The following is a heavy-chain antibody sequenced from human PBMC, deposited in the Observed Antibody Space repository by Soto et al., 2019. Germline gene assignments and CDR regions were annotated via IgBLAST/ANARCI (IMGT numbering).Heavy chain of an antibody. D-gene: IGHD3-16*01. J-gene: IGHJ3*02. V-gene: IGHV3-23*01. Sequence: GGSLRLSCAASGFTFSSYAMSWVRQAPGKGLEWVSAISGSGGSTYYADSVKGRFTISRDNSKNTLYLQMNSLRAEDTAVYYCAKKGPRFWGEEDDAFDIWGQGTMVTVSS. CDR3: AKKGPRFWGEEDDAFDI. CDR1: GFTFSSYA. CDR2: ISGSGGST.